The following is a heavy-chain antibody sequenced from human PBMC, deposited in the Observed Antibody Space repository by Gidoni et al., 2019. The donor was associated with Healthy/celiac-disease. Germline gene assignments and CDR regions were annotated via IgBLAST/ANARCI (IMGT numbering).Heavy chain of an antibody. CDR1: GFTFSNAW. V-gene: IGHV3-15*01. D-gene: IGHD3-22*01. J-gene: IGHJ4*02. CDR3: TTAEYYYDSSGYYYVTDY. Sequence: EVQLVESGGGLVKPGGSLRLSCAASGFTFSNAWMSWVRQAPGKGLEWVGRIKSKTDGGTTDYAAPVKGRFTISRDDSKNTLYLQMNSLKTEDTAVYYCTTAEYYYDSSGYYYVTDYWGQGTLVTVSS. CDR2: IKSKTDGGTT.